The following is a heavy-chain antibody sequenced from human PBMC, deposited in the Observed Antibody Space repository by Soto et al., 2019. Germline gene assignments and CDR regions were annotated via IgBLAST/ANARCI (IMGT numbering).Heavy chain of an antibody. CDR2: VYSSGTT. D-gene: IGHD2-15*01. J-gene: IGHJ5*02. V-gene: IGHV4-59*01. CDR3: ARDQQFCSGNSCYADNWFDP. CDR1: FGSISGSY. Sequence: ETLSLTCTVSFGSISGSYWSWIRQSPGKGLEWIGYVYSSGTTKYNPSLKSRVTIAVDTSKNRFSLKLTSVTAADTAVYYCARDQQFCSGNSCYADNWFDPWGQGTLVTVSS.